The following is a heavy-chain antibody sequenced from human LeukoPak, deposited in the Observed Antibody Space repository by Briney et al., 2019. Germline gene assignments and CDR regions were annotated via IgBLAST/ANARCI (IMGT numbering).Heavy chain of an antibody. CDR3: AKVHGSGSLDY. CDR1: GLTFADYA. V-gene: IGHV3-9*01. CDR2: ISWNSASI. D-gene: IGHD3-10*01. J-gene: IGHJ4*02. Sequence: GGSLRLSCAASGLTFADYAMHWVRQAPGKGLEWVSGISWNSASIDYADSVKGRFTISRDNAKNSLYLQMNSLRSEDTALYYCAKVHGSGSLDYWGQGTLVTVSS.